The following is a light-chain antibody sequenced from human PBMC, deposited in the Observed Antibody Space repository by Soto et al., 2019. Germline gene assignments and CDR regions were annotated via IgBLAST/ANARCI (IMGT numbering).Light chain of an antibody. CDR2: DAS. J-gene: IGKJ2*01. Sequence: EIVLTQSPATLSLSPGERATLSCRASQSVSSYLAWYQQKPGQAPRLLIYDASNRATGIPARFSGSGSGTDITLTICSLEPEDFAVYYCQQRSNWKYTFGQGTKLEIK. CDR3: QQRSNWKYT. CDR1: QSVSSY. V-gene: IGKV3-11*01.